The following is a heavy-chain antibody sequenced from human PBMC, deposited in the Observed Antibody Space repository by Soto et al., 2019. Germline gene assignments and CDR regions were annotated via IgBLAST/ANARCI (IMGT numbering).Heavy chain of an antibody. CDR1: GGSFSGYY. J-gene: IGHJ4*02. D-gene: IGHD3-10*02. CDR2: INHSGST. Sequence: SETLSLTCAVYGGSFSGYYWSWIRQPPGKGLEWIGEINHSGSTNYNPSLKSRVTISVDTSKNQFSLKLSSVTAADTAVYYCARGGRKGVRGVKFGYLGQGTLVTVSS. CDR3: ARGGRKGVRGVKFGY. V-gene: IGHV4-34*01.